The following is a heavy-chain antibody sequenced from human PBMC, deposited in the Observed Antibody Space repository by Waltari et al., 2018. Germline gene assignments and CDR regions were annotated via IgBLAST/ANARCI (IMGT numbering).Heavy chain of an antibody. V-gene: IGHV3-7*01. J-gene: IGHJ4*02. CDR3: ARSGGYGWDS. CDR1: GFTFRNYW. CDR2: IKPDGSES. D-gene: IGHD4-17*01. Sequence: EVQLVESGGHLVQPGESLRLSCAASGFTFRNYWMTWVRQAPGKGLEWVANIKPDGSESYYADAVKGRFTFSRDNAKNSLSLQMHSLRVEDTAVYYCARSGGYGWDSWGQGTLVIVSS.